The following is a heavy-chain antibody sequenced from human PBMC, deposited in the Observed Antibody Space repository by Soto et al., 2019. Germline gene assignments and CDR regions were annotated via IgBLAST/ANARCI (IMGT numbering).Heavy chain of an antibody. CDR1: GYTFTSYD. J-gene: IGHJ4*02. CDR3: AREAAAGTFDY. CDR2: MNPNSGNT. Sequence: QVQLEQSGAEVKKPGASVKVSCKASGYTFTSYDINWVRQASGQGLEWMGWMNPNSGNTGYAQKFQGRVTMTRTTSITTAYMEGSSLKSEDTAVYYCAREAAAGTFDYWGQGTLVTVSS. V-gene: IGHV1-8*01. D-gene: IGHD6-13*01.